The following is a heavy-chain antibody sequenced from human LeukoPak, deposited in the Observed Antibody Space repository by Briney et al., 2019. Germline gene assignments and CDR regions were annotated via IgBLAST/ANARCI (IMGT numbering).Heavy chain of an antibody. CDR2: IKSKTDGGTT. V-gene: IGHV3-15*01. CDR1: GFTFSSYA. D-gene: IGHD2-2*01. CDR3: TTAHCSSTSCQF. J-gene: IGHJ4*02. Sequence: GGFLRLSCAASGFTFSSYAMSWVRQAPGKGLEWVGRIKSKTDGGTTDYAVSVKGRFTVSRDDSKNTLYLQMNNLKTEDTAVYYCTTAHCSSTSCQFWGQGTLVTVSS.